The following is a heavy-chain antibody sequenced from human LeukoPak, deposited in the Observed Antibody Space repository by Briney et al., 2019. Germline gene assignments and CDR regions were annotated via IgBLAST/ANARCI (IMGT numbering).Heavy chain of an antibody. CDR3: ARGVVPAVTYYFDY. D-gene: IGHD2-2*01. J-gene: IGHJ4*02. CDR1: GGTFSSHA. V-gene: IGHV1-69*13. Sequence: SVTVSCKASGGTFSSHAISWVRQAPGQGLEWMGGIIPIFGTANYAQKFQGRVTITADESTSTAYMELSSLRSEDTAVYYCARGVVPAVTYYFDYWGQGTLVTVSS. CDR2: IIPIFGTA.